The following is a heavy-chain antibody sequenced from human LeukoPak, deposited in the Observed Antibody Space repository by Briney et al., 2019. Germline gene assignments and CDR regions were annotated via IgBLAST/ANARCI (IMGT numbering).Heavy chain of an antibody. V-gene: IGHV1-18*01. D-gene: IGHD3-9*01. J-gene: IGHJ6*02. CDR3: FFKQKTAYEILTGLYGMDV. CDR2: IIAYNGNT. Sequence: ASVKVSCNPSRYTFTSYGISWWRQAPGQGLEWMGWIIAYNGNTNYAQKLQGRVTMTTDTSTSTAYMELRSLRSDDTAVYFFFFKQKTAYEILTGLYGMDVWGQGTTVTVSS. CDR1: RYTFTSYG.